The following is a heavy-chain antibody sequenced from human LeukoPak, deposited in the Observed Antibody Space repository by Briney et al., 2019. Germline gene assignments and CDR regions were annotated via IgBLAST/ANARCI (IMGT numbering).Heavy chain of an antibody. Sequence: PGGSLRLSCAASGFTFSSYSMNWVRQAPGKGLEWVSSISSSSSYIYYADSVKGRSTISRDNAKNSLYLQMNSLRAEDTAVYYCARDPYYYDSSANYWGQGTLVTVSS. D-gene: IGHD3-22*01. CDR1: GFTFSSYS. CDR3: ARDPYYYDSSANY. CDR2: ISSSSSYI. J-gene: IGHJ4*02. V-gene: IGHV3-21*01.